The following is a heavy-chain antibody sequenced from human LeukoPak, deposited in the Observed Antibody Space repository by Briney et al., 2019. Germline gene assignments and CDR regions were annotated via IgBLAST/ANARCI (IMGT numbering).Heavy chain of an antibody. CDR2: ISGSGGST. D-gene: IGHD4-17*01. Sequence: GGSLRRSCAASGFTFSSYAMSWVRQAPGKGLEWVSAISGSGGSTYYADSVKGRFTISRDNSKNTLYLQMNSLRAEDTAVYYCAKDNDYGDSPYFDYWGQGTLVTVSS. V-gene: IGHV3-23*01. CDR3: AKDNDYGDSPYFDY. J-gene: IGHJ4*02. CDR1: GFTFSSYA.